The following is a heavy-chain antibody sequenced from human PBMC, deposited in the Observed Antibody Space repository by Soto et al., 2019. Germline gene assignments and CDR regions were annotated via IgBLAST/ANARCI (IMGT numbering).Heavy chain of an antibody. D-gene: IGHD3-16*01. Sequence: ASVKVSCKASGYTFTSYYIHWVRQAPGQGLEWMGWISAFNGQTNYIQKVQGRVTLTTEASTSTAYMELRSLRSDDTAVYYCARGGDYYYGLDVWGQGTTVTVSS. J-gene: IGHJ6*02. CDR1: GYTFTSYY. V-gene: IGHV1-18*04. CDR3: ARGGDYYYGLDV. CDR2: ISAFNGQT.